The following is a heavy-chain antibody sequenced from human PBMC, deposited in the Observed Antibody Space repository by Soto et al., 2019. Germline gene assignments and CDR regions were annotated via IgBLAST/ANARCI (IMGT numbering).Heavy chain of an antibody. CDR2: IDPSDSYT. Sequence: GESLKISCKGSGYSFTSYWISWVRQMPGKGLEWMGRIDPSDSYTNYSPSFQGHVTISADKSISTAYLQWSSLQASDTAMYYCARLGYSVSGAYYYFYGMDVWGQGTMVTV. D-gene: IGHD6-13*01. CDR1: GYSFTSYW. CDR3: ARLGYSVSGAYYYFYGMDV. J-gene: IGHJ6*02. V-gene: IGHV5-10-1*01.